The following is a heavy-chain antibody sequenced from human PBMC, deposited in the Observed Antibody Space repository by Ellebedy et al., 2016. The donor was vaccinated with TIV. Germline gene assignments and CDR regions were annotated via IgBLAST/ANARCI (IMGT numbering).Heavy chain of an antibody. CDR3: AREANVDTAADAFDI. J-gene: IGHJ3*02. CDR1: GSSFTSYW. D-gene: IGHD5-18*01. CDR2: IYPGDSDT. Sequence: GESLKISXQGSGSSFTSYWIGWVRQMPGKGLEWMGIIYPGDSDTRYSPSFQGQVTISADKSISTAHLQWSSLKASDTAMYYCAREANVDTAADAFDIWGQGTMVTVSS. V-gene: IGHV5-51*01.